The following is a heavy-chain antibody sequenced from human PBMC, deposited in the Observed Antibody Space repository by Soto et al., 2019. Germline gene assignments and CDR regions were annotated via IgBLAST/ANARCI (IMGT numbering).Heavy chain of an antibody. CDR2: IYYSGTT. V-gene: IGHV4-59*01. D-gene: IGHD3-10*01. J-gene: IGHJ4*02. CDR3: ARETGSGSYYGY. Sequence: SETLSLTCTVSGGSISSYFWSWIRQPPGKGLEWIGYIYYSGTTNYNPSLKNRVTISVDTSKNQFSLSLSSVTAADTGVYYCARETGSGSYYGYWGQGALVTVSS. CDR1: GGSISSYF.